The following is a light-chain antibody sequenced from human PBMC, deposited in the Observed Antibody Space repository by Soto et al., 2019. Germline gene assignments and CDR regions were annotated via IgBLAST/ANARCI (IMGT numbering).Light chain of an antibody. J-gene: IGKJ5*01. V-gene: IGKV3-20*01. Sequence: EIVLTQSRGTLSLSPGERATLSCRASQSVNTNLAWYQQKPGQAPRLLISGASSRATGIPDRFSGSGSGTDFTLTISRLEPEDFALYYSQQYGHSPITFGQGTRLEIK. CDR3: QQYGHSPIT. CDR1: QSVNTN. CDR2: GAS.